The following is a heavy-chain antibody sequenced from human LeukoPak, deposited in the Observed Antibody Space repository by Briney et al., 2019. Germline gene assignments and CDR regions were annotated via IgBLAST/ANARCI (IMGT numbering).Heavy chain of an antibody. CDR3: ASERELDY. V-gene: IGHV3-21*01. J-gene: IGHJ4*02. CDR2: ISSSSSYI. CDR1: GFTFSSYR. Sequence: TGGSLRLSCAASGFTFSSYRMNWVRQAPGKGLEWVSSISSSSSYIYYADSVKGRFTISRDNAKNSLYLQMNSLRAEDTAVYYCASERELDYWGQGTLVTVSS. D-gene: IGHD1-26*01.